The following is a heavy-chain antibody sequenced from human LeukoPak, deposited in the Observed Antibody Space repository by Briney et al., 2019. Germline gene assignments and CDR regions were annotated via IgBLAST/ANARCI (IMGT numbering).Heavy chain of an antibody. CDR2: IYSGDSDT. CDR1: GYSFTSYW. J-gene: IGHJ6*03. Sequence: HGESLKISCKGSGYSFTSYWIGWVRQMPGKGLEWMGIIYSGDSDTRYSPSFQGQVTISADKSISTAYLQWSSLKASDTAMYYCARSTIHYYYYMDVWGKGTTVTVSS. V-gene: IGHV5-51*01. CDR3: ARSTIHYYYYMDV. D-gene: IGHD2/OR15-2a*01.